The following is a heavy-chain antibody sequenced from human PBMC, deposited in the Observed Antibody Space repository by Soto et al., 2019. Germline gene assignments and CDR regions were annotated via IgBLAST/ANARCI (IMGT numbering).Heavy chain of an antibody. V-gene: IGHV1-18*01. CDR1: GYTFTSYG. Sequence: QVQLVQSGAEVKKPGASVKVSCKASGYTFTSYGISWVRQAPGQGLEWMGWISAYNGNTNYAQKLQGRVTMTTDTSTSTAYMELRSLRSDDTAVYYCARDSHDYGDLKKIYYYGMDVWGQGTTVTVSS. CDR2: ISAYNGNT. D-gene: IGHD4-17*01. CDR3: ARDSHDYGDLKKIYYYGMDV. J-gene: IGHJ6*02.